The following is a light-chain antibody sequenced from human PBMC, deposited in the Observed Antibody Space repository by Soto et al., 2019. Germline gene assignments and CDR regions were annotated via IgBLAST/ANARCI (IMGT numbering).Light chain of an antibody. CDR2: DAS. CDR3: QQYKDLFT. J-gene: IGKJ3*01. CDR1: QDISNY. Sequence: DIQMTQSPSSLSAFVGDRVTITCQARQDISNYLSWYQQKPGKAPKLLIYDASNLEKGAPSRFSGRGSGTDFTLTISSLKPEDVATYYCQQYKDLFTFGPGTKVHIK. V-gene: IGKV1-33*01.